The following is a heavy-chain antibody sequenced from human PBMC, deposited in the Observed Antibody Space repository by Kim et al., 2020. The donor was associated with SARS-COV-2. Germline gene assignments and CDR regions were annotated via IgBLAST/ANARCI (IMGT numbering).Heavy chain of an antibody. J-gene: IGHJ5*02. CDR3: ARDIPGGLWFGDGFGWFDP. D-gene: IGHD3-10*01. Sequence: SETLSLTCTVSGGSISNGSYYWSWIRQPAGKGLEWIGRIYTSGSTNYNPSLKSRVTISVDTSKNQFSLKLSSVTAADTAVYYCARDIPGGLWFGDGFGWFDPWGQGTLVTVSS. CDR1: GGSISNGSYY. V-gene: IGHV4-61*02. CDR2: IYTSGST.